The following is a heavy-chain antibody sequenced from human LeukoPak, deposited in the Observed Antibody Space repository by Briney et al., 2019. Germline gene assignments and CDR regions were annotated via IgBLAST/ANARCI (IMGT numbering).Heavy chain of an antibody. V-gene: IGHV4-59*01. CDR2: IYYSGST. D-gene: IGHD3-22*01. J-gene: IGHJ6*02. Sequence: SETLSLTCTVSGGSISSYYWSWIRQPPGKGLEWIGYIYYSGSTNYNPSLKSRVTISVDTSKNQFSLKLSSVTAADTAVYYCAREERYYDSSGYLYYYGMDVWGQGTLVTVSS. CDR1: GGSISSYY. CDR3: AREERYYDSSGYLYYYGMDV.